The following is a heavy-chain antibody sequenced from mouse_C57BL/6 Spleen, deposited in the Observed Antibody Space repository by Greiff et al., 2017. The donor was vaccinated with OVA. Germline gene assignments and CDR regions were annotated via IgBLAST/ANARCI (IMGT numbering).Heavy chain of an antibody. CDR2: IDPENGDT. V-gene: IGHV14-4*01. Sequence: VQLQQSGAELVRPGASVKLSCTASGFNIKDDYMHWVKQRPEQGLAWIGWIDPENGDTEYDSKFQGKATITADTSSNTAYLQLSSLTSEDTAVYDCTTSGSSYGAMDYWGQGTSVTVSS. D-gene: IGHD1-1*01. CDR1: GFNIKDDY. CDR3: TTSGSSYGAMDY. J-gene: IGHJ4*01.